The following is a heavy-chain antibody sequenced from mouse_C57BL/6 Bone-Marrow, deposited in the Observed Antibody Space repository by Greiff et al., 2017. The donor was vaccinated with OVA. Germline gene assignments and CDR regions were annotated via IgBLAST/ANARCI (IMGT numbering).Heavy chain of an antibody. V-gene: IGHV1-81*01. J-gene: IGHJ3*01. D-gene: IGHD2-2*01. CDR2: IYPRRGNT. CDR1: GYTFPSSG. Sequence: QVQLQPSGAELARPGASVQLSCKASGYTFPSSGLSWVKQRPGQGLEWIGEIYPRRGNTYYNEKFKGKAHLTADQSASTADMELLSRTSEDSAVYFCARGLRWLRRGFAYWGQGTLVTVSA. CDR3: ARGLRWLRRGFAY.